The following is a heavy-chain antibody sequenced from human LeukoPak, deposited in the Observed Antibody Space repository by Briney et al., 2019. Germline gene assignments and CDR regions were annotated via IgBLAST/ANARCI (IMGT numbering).Heavy chain of an antibody. J-gene: IGHJ5*02. Sequence: GSSVTVSCKASGYSFTRYAMHWVRQGPGQTLEWMGWINTDNGNTKYSQKYQGRVSITRDTSASTAYMELSSLRSEDTAVYYCAIGSYNLPWFDPWGEETLVSVSS. CDR2: INTDNGNT. CDR3: AIGSYNLPWFDP. CDR1: GYSFTRYA. V-gene: IGHV1-3*04. D-gene: IGHD3-10*01.